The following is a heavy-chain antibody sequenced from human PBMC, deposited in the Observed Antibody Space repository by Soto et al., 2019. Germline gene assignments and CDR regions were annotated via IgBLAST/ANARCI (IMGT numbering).Heavy chain of an antibody. CDR3: AREDYYDSSGYYGY. Sequence: EVQLVESGGGLIQPGGSLRLSCAASGFTVSSNYMSWVRQAPGKGLEWVSVIYSGGSTYYADSVKGRFTISRDNSKNTLYLQMNSLRAEDTAVYYCAREDYYDSSGYYGYWGQGNLVTVSS. V-gene: IGHV3-53*01. D-gene: IGHD3-22*01. CDR1: GFTVSSNY. CDR2: IYSGGST. J-gene: IGHJ4*02.